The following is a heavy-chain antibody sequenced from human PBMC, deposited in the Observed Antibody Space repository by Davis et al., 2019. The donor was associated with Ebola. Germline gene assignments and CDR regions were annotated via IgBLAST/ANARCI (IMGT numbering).Heavy chain of an antibody. J-gene: IGHJ4*02. CDR1: GFTFSHLG. Sequence: GESLKISCAASGFTFSHLGMHWVRQAPGKGLEWVATVSYDGSYDFYADSVKGRFTISRDNSKNTLYLQMSSLIPEDTAVYYCAKVRSSGELLSVVFDYWGQGTLVTVSS. CDR3: AKVRSSGELLSVVFDY. V-gene: IGHV3-30*18. D-gene: IGHD3-10*01. CDR2: VSYDGSYD.